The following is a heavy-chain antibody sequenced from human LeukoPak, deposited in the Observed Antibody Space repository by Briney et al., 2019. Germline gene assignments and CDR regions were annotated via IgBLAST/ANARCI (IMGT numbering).Heavy chain of an antibody. J-gene: IGHJ3*02. CDR3: ARDSDAFDI. Sequence: QQSGPGPVKPSQTLSLTCAISGDSVSANSATWNWLRQSPSRGLEWLGRTYYRSKWYRDYAVSVKSRITINPDSSKNQFSLQLNSVTPEDTALYYCARDSDAFDIWGQGTMVTVSS. CDR1: GDSVSANSAT. V-gene: IGHV6-1*01. CDR2: TYYRSKWYR.